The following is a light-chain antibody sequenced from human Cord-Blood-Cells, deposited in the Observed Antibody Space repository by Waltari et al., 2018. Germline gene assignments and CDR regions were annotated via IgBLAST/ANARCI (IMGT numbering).Light chain of an antibody. J-gene: IGLJ2*01. Sequence: QSALTQPASVSGSPGQSITISCTGTSSDVGGYNYVSWYQQHPGKAPKLMIYEVSNRPSGVSNRFSGSESGSTASLTISGLQAEDEADYYGSSYTSSSTVVFGGGTKLTVL. V-gene: IGLV2-14*01. CDR1: SSDVGGYNY. CDR3: SSYTSSSTVV. CDR2: EVS.